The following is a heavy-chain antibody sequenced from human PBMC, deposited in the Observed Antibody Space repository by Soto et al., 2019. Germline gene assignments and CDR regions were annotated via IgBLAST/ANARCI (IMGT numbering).Heavy chain of an antibody. CDR1: GYTFTIHY. CDR2: INPSGGDT. D-gene: IGHD2-21*02. CDR3: ARLWGISVFGDHDDAFDL. V-gene: IGHV1-46*01. J-gene: IGHJ3*01. Sequence: QVQLVQSGAEVKKPGASVKLSCKASGYTFTIHYMHWVRQAPGQGLEWMGIINPSGGDTIYAQKFQGRVTMTRDTSTSTVYMELSSLRPEDTAVYYCARLWGISVFGDHDDAFDLWGQGTMVTVSS.